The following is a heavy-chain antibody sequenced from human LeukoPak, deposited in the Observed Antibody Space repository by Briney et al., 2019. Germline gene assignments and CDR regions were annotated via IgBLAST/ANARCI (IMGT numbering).Heavy chain of an antibody. CDR1: GYTFTGYY. CDR3: ARVSGSYLYFDY. D-gene: IGHD1-26*01. V-gene: IGHV1-2*06. Sequence: ASVKVSCKASGYTFTGYYMRWVRQAPGQGLEWMGRINPNSGGTNYAQKFQDRVTMTRDTSISTAYMELSRLRSDDTAVYYCARVSGSYLYFDYWGQGTLVTVSS. CDR2: INPNSGGT. J-gene: IGHJ4*02.